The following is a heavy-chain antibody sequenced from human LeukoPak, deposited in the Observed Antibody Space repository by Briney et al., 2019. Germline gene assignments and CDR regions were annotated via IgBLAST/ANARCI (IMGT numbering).Heavy chain of an antibody. D-gene: IGHD3-22*01. V-gene: IGHV3-74*03. CDR3: ARDKSEYDSSGRGDY. CDR2: INGDGSYT. Sequence: GGALRLSRAAPGFALSSYWMHWVRQVPGKGVVWLSRINGDGSYTKYADSVKGRFTISRDNAQNTLFLQMNSLSAEDTAVYFCARDKSEYDSSGRGDYWGQGTLVTVSS. CDR1: GFALSSYW. J-gene: IGHJ4*02.